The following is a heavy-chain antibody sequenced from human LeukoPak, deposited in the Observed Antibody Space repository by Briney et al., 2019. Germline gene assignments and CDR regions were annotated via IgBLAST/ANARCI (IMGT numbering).Heavy chain of an antibody. CDR2: IKQDGSEK. J-gene: IGHJ4*02. Sequence: GGSLRLSCAASGFTFRSYWMSWVRQAPGKGLEWVANIKQDGSEKYYVDSVKGRFTISRDNAKNSLYLQMNSLRVEDTAVYYCAGAVAGFDYWGQGTLVTVSS. V-gene: IGHV3-7*01. CDR1: GFTFRSYW. D-gene: IGHD6-19*01. CDR3: AGAVAGFDY.